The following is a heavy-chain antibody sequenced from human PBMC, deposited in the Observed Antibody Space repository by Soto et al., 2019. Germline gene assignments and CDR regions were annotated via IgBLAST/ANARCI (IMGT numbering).Heavy chain of an antibody. CDR3: SKNGTTWFAS. J-gene: IGHJ5*01. D-gene: IGHD1-1*01. CDR2: ISVFNGYA. Sequence: ASVKVSCKTSGYSFHNSGISWVRQAPGQGLEWMGWISVFNGYAHYAQKFQGRVIMTADTFTNTAYMELRGLRSDDTAMYYCSKNGTTWFASWGQGTPVTVS. V-gene: IGHV1-18*01. CDR1: GYSFHNSG.